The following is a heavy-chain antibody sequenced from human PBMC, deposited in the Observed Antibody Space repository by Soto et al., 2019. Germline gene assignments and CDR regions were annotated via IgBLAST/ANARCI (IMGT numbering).Heavy chain of an antibody. Sequence: SETLSLTCTVSGDSITASYSNWAWIRQPPGKGLEWIGTFYYSGTTSPDPPLRSRITISGDTSRNQFSLNLRSVTAADSGFYYCAKLVRDDVRRSDLDLWGQGTLVTVSS. CDR3: AKLVRDDVRRSDLDL. J-gene: IGHJ5*02. V-gene: IGHV4-39*01. CDR1: GDSITASYSN. CDR2: FYYSGTT. D-gene: IGHD3-10*02.